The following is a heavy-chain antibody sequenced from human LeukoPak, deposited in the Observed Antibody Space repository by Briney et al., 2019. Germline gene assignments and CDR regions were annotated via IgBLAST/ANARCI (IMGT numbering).Heavy chain of an antibody. CDR2: IRAGGDTT. Sequence: GGSLRLSCTASGFTFRTYAMIWVRQAPGKGLEWVSAIRAGGDTTVYADAVRGRFTISRDNSNNALYLQMNELRANDTAVYYCARDPNGDYIGAFDFWGQGTMVTVSS. V-gene: IGHV3-23*01. D-gene: IGHD4-17*01. J-gene: IGHJ3*01. CDR3: ARDPNGDYIGAFDF. CDR1: GFTFRTYA.